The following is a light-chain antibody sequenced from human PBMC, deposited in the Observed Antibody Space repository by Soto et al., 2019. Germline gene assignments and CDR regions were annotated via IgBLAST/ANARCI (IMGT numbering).Light chain of an antibody. J-gene: IGKJ4*01. Sequence: IQLTQSPSSLSASVGDRVTITCRASQGISSYLVWYQQKPGKAPKNLIYAASTLQSGVPSRFSGSGSGTDCTLTISSLQPEDSATYYCRQLNSFPLTFGGGTKVESK. CDR1: QGISSY. CDR3: RQLNSFPLT. CDR2: AAS. V-gene: IGKV1-9*01.